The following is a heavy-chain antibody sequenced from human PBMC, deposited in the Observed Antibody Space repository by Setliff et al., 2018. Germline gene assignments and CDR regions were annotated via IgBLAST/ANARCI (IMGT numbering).Heavy chain of an antibody. CDR2: MNPNCGNT. D-gene: IGHD5-18*01. V-gene: IGHV1-8*02. CDR1: GYTFTSYD. J-gene: IGHJ4*02. Sequence: ASVKVSCKASGYTFTSYDINWVRQATGQGLEWMGWMNPNCGNTGYAQKFQGRVTMTRNASISTAYMELSSLRSEDTAVYYCARRVGSVGIQLPDYWGQGTLVTVYS. CDR3: ARRVGSVGIQLPDY.